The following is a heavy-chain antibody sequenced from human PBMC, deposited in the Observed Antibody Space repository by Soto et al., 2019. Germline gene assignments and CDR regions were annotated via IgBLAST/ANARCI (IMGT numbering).Heavy chain of an antibody. CDR3: AKWTNTRNTFEY. CDR1: GGSITGYC. V-gene: IGHV4-4*08. CDR2: LCSTGQN. J-gene: IGHJ4*02. Sequence: SETLSLTCSVSGGSITGYCWNWVRQPPERGLEWIGYLCSTGQNGYNPSLNSRGTISLDTSKNQFSLHLRSVTATDTATYFCAKWTNTRNTFEYLGQGTPVTVSS. D-gene: IGHD2-8*01.